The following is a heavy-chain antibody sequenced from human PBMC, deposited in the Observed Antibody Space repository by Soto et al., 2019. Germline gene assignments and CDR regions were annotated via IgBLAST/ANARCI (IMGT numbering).Heavy chain of an antibody. CDR3: ARGALPMIAYYYGMDV. Sequence: ASVKVSCKASGYTFTSYDINWVRQATGQGLEWMGWMNPNSGNTGYAQKFQGRATMTRNTSISTAYMELSSLRSEDTAVYYCARGALPMIAYYYGMDVWGQGTTVTVSS. CDR1: GYTFTSYD. V-gene: IGHV1-8*01. CDR2: MNPNSGNT. D-gene: IGHD3-22*01. J-gene: IGHJ6*02.